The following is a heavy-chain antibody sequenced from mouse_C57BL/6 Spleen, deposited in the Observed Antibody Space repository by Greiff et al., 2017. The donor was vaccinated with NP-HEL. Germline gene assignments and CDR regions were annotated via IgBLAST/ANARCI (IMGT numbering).Heavy chain of an antibody. CDR3: TITLRDY. Sequence: VQLKQSGAELVRPGASVKLSCTASGFNIKDDYMHWVKQRPEQGLEWIGWIDPENGDTEYASKFQGKATITADTSSNTAYLQLSSLTSEDTAVYYCTITLRDYWGQGTTLTVSS. D-gene: IGHD1-1*01. V-gene: IGHV14-4*01. CDR1: GFNIKDDY. CDR2: IDPENGDT. J-gene: IGHJ2*01.